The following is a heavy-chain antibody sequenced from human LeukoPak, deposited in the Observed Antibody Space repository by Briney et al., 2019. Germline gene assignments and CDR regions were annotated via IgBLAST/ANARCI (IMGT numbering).Heavy chain of an antibody. V-gene: IGHV3-48*04. CDR2: ISSSSSTI. Sequence: PGGSLRLSCAASGFTFSSYSKNWVRQAPGEGLEWVPYISSSSSTIYYADSVKGRFTISRDNAKNSLYLQMDSLRAEDTALYYCAKDIAVAWTPYSNFDYWGQGTMVTVSS. CDR3: AKDIAVAWTPYSNFDY. J-gene: IGHJ4*02. D-gene: IGHD6-19*01. CDR1: GFTFSSYS.